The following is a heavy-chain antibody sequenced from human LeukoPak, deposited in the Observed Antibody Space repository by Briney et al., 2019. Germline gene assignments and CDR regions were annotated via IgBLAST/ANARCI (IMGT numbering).Heavy chain of an antibody. CDR2: ISGSTYAI. CDR3: ARDGDQFLEWFNWFDP. V-gene: IGHV3-48*01. D-gene: IGHD3-3*01. Sequence: GGSLRLSCAASGFTFSGFTMNWVRQAPGKGLEWIASISGSTYAIYYADSVKGRFTISRDNAENSLYLQMNSLRAEDTAVYYCARDGDQFLEWFNWFDPWGQGTLVTVSS. J-gene: IGHJ5*02. CDR1: GFTFSGFT.